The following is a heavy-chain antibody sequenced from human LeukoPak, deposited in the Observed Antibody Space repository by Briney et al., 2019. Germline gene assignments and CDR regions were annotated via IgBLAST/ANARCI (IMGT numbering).Heavy chain of an antibody. CDR3: ARHEVGYCSSPSCYGGNWLDP. CDR2: VYFSGTT. V-gene: IGHV4-39*01. Sequence: SETLSLTCTVSGGSVSSSSYYWGWIRQPLGKGLEWIGSVYFSGTTYYNPSLKSRVTISVDTSKNQFSLKLNSVTAADTAVYYCARHEVGYCSSPSCYGGNWLDPWGPGTLVTVSS. J-gene: IGHJ5*02. CDR1: GGSVSSSSYY. D-gene: IGHD2-2*01.